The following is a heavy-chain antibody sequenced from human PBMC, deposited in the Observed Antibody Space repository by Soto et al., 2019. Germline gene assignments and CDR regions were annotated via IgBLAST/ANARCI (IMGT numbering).Heavy chain of an antibody. V-gene: IGHV3-33*01. CDR2: IWFDASHE. CDR1: GFSFSDYG. Sequence: GGSLRLSCLASGFSFSDYGMHWVRQAPGKGLEWLTIIWFDASHEYYADSVKGRFTISRDNSNNTLYLQLNSLTADDTAVYFCARDQGRATADGPLGNGLDVWGQGTAVTVSS. J-gene: IGHJ6*02. D-gene: IGHD6-13*01. CDR3: ARDQGRATADGPLGNGLDV.